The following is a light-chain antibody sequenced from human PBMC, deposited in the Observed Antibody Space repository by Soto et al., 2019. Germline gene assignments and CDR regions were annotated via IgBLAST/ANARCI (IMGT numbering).Light chain of an antibody. CDR2: HAS. V-gene: IGKV1-5*02. Sequence: DIQMTQSPSTLSGSLGDRVTIICRASQTIRSWLAWYQQKPGKAPKVLIYHASNLQSGVPSRFSGSGSGTEFTHTISSLQPDDFATYYCQQYNSYSFGQGTKVDIK. CDR3: QQYNSYS. J-gene: IGKJ1*01. CDR1: QTIRSW.